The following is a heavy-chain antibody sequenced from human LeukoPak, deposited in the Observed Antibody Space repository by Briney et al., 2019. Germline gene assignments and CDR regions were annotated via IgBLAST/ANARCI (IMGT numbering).Heavy chain of an antibody. D-gene: IGHD2-8*01. Sequence: SETLSLTCTVSGYSISSGYYWGWIRQPPGKGLEWIGSIYHSGSTYYNPSLKSRVTISVDTSKNQFSLKLSSVTAADTAVYYCARDQRIVLMVYAIGWFDPWGQGTLVTVSS. CDR2: IYHSGST. CDR3: ARDQRIVLMVYAIGWFDP. CDR1: GYSISSGYY. V-gene: IGHV4-38-2*02. J-gene: IGHJ5*02.